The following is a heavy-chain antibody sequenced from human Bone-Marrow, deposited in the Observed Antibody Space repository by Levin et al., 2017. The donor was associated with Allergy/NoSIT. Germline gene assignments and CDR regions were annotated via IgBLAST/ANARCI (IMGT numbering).Heavy chain of an antibody. Sequence: PVASVKVSCKASGYTFTTYSITWVRQAPGQGLEWMGWISAFNGNTRYAQNVQGRVTMTTDTSTSTAYMELRSLRSDDTAVYYCAREYPGDCSSPSCPSPFDYWGQGTLITVSS. CDR1: GYTFTTYS. J-gene: IGHJ4*02. D-gene: IGHD2-2*01. CDR3: AREYPGDCSSPSCPSPFDY. V-gene: IGHV1-18*04. CDR2: ISAFNGNT.